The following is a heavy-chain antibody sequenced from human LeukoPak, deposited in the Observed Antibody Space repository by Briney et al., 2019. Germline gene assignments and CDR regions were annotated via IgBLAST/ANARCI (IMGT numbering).Heavy chain of an antibody. J-gene: IGHJ5*02. CDR2: IYYSGST. V-gene: IGHV4-59*01. Sequence: SETLSLTCTVSGGSISSYYWSWIQQPPGKGLEWIGYIYYSGSTNYNPSLKSRVTISVDTSKNQFSLKLSSVTAADTAVYYCARVYPYCGGDCYSVGFDPWGQGTLVTVSS. CDR1: GGSISSYY. CDR3: ARVYPYCGGDCYSVGFDP. D-gene: IGHD2-21*02.